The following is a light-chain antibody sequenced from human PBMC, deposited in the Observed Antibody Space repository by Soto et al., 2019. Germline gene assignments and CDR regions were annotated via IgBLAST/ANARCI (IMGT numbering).Light chain of an antibody. CDR3: QQYGSSGT. CDR2: GAS. J-gene: IGKJ1*01. CDR1: QSVSSSN. V-gene: IGKV3-20*01. Sequence: EIVLTQSPDTLPLSPGERATLSCRASQSVSSSNLAWYQQKFGQAPRLLIYGASSRVSGIPDRFSGSGSGTDFTLTISRLEPEDFAVYYCQQYGSSGTFGQGTKVDIK.